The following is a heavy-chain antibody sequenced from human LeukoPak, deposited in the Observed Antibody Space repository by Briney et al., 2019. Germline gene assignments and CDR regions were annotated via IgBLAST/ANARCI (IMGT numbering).Heavy chain of an antibody. CDR1: GGSFSGYY. CDR2: INHSGST. Sequence: SETLSLTCAVYGGSFSGYYWSWIRQPPGKGLEWIGEINHSGSTNYNPSLKSRVTISVDTSKNQFSLKLSSVTAAGTAVYYCASPREVGATTAPFDYWGQGTLVTVSS. V-gene: IGHV4-34*01. D-gene: IGHD1-26*01. CDR3: ASPREVGATTAPFDY. J-gene: IGHJ4*02.